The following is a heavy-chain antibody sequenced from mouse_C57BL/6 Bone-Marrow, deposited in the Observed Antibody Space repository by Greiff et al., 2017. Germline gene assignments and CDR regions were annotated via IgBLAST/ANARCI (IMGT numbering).Heavy chain of an antibody. CDR3: AGGYPYSWFAY. D-gene: IGHD2-2*01. J-gene: IGHJ3*01. V-gene: IGHV1-66*01. CDR1: GYSFTSYY. CDR2: IYPGSGDT. Sequence: VQLQQPGPELVKPGASVKLSCKASGYSFTSYYIHWVKQRPGQGLEWIGWIYPGSGDTKYNEKFKGKATLTAYTSSSTAYMQLSSLASEDSAVYYGAGGYPYSWFAYWGQGTLVTVSA.